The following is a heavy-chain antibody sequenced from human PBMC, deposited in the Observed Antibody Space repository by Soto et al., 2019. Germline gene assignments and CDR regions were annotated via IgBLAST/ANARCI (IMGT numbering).Heavy chain of an antibody. J-gene: IGHJ4*02. CDR2: ISYGGGTT. Sequence: PGGSLRLSCAASEFTFSNYAMSWVRQAPGKGLEWVSAISYGGGTTYYADSVKGRFTISGDNSKNTLYLQMNNLRAEDTAVYYCAKNPGYYYDSTGYHFDYWGQGTLVTVSS. V-gene: IGHV3-23*01. CDR1: EFTFSNYA. D-gene: IGHD3-22*01. CDR3: AKNPGYYYDSTGYHFDY.